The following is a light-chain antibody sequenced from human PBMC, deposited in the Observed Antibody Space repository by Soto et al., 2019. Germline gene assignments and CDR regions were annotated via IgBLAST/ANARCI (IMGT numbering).Light chain of an antibody. V-gene: IGKV1-9*01. CDR1: QGISSF. J-gene: IGKJ3*01. CDR2: GAS. CDR3: QQLNSFPNH. Sequence: IQLTQSPSSLSASVGDRVTITCRASQGISSFLAWYQQKPGKAPKLLIYGASTFQSGIPSRFSGSGSGTNFTRTIGSLHPQDFATYCRQQLNSFPNHFGPGTKVDIK.